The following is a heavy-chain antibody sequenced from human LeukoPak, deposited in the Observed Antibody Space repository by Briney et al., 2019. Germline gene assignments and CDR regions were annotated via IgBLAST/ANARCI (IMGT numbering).Heavy chain of an antibody. CDR2: INHSGST. Sequence: SSETLSLTCAVYGGSFSGYYWSWLRQPPGKGLEWIGEINHSGSTNYNPSLKSRVTISVDASKNQFSLKLSSVTAADTAVYYCARANIVVVVAATRRAFDIWGQGTMVTVPS. CDR1: GGSFSGYY. D-gene: IGHD2-15*01. CDR3: ARANIVVVVAATRRAFDI. V-gene: IGHV4-34*01. J-gene: IGHJ3*02.